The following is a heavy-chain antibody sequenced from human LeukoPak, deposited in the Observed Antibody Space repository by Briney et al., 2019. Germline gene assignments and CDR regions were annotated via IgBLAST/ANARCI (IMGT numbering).Heavy chain of an antibody. J-gene: IGHJ4*02. D-gene: IGHD2-21*01. Sequence: GGSLRLSCAASGFRFSGYWMHWVRQAPGKGLVWVSLINTDGGRTAYADSVKGRFTISRDNAKNSLYLQMNSLRAEDAAVYYCARWRAFCDTTTRYQPFDYWGQGTLVSVSS. V-gene: IGHV3-74*01. CDR1: GFRFSGYW. CDR3: ARWRAFCDTTTRYQPFDY. CDR2: INTDGGRT.